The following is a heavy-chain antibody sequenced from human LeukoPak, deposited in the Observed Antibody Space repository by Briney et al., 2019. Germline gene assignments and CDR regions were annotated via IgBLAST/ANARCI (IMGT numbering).Heavy chain of an antibody. V-gene: IGHV3-21*01. D-gene: IGHD2-2*01. Sequence: GGSLRLCCAASGFTFSSYSMNWVRQAPGKGLEWVSSISSSSSYIYYADSVKGRFPISRDNAKNSLYLQMNSLRAEDTAVYYCARDDAVVPGNTDYWGQGTLVTVSS. J-gene: IGHJ4*02. CDR3: ARDDAVVPGNTDY. CDR2: ISSSSSYI. CDR1: GFTFSSYS.